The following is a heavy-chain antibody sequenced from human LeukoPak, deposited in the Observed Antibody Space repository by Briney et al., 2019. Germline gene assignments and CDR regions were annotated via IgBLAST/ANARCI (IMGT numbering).Heavy chain of an antibody. CDR2: IYYSGST. Sequence: KPSETLSLTCTVSGGSISSYYWSWIRQPPGKGLEWIGYIYYSGSTNYNPSLKSRVTISVDTSKNQFSLKLSSVTAADTAVYYCARVRTRWYFDLWGRGTLVTVSS. D-gene: IGHD1-14*01. J-gene: IGHJ2*01. CDR1: GGSISSYY. V-gene: IGHV4-59*01. CDR3: ARVRTRWYFDL.